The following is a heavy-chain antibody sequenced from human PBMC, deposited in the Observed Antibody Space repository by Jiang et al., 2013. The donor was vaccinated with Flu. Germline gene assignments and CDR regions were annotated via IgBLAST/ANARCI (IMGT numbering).Heavy chain of an antibody. D-gene: IGHD3-22*01. Sequence: GAEVKKPGESLKISCKGSGYSFTSYWIAWVRQMPGKGLEWMGIIYPSDSDTRYSPSFQGQVTFSVDKSITTAYLQWSSLKASDTAMYYCARQFYDSSGYYYGVPKGDAFDIWGQGTMVTVSS. V-gene: IGHV5-51*01. J-gene: IGHJ3*02. CDR1: GYSFTSYW. CDR2: IYPSDSDT. CDR3: ARQFYDSSGYYYGVPKGDAFDI.